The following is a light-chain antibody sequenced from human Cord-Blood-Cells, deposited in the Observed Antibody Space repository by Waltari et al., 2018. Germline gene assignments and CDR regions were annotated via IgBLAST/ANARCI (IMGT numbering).Light chain of an antibody. V-gene: IGKV1-5*03. CDR2: KAS. J-gene: IGKJ2*03. Sequence: IQMTQSPSTLSASEGDRASITCRPSQSISSWLAWYQQKPGKAPKLLIYKASSLESGVPSSFSGSGSGTEFTLTISSLQPDDFATYYCHQYNSYSQYSFGQGTKLEIK. CDR3: HQYNSYSQYS. CDR1: QSISSW.